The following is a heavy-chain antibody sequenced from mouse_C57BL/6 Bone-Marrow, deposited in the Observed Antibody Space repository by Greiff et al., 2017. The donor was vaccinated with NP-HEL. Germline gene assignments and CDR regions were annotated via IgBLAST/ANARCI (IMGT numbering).Heavy chain of an antibody. CDR1: GYAFSSSW. J-gene: IGHJ4*01. D-gene: IGHD1-1*01. CDR2: IYPGDGDT. V-gene: IGHV1-82*01. CDR3: ARRDYYGSSFYDAMDY. Sequence: QVQLQQSGPELVKPGASVKISCKASGYAFSSSWMNWVKQRPGKGLEWIGRIYPGDGDTNYNGKFKGKATLTADKSSSTAYMQLSSLTSEDSAVYFCARRDYYGSSFYDAMDYWGQGTSVTVSS.